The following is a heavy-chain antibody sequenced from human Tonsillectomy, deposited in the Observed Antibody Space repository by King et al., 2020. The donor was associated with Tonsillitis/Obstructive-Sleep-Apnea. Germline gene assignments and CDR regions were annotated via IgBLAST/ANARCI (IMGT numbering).Heavy chain of an antibody. CDR1: GYIFTTYW. Sequence: QLVQSGAEVKKPGESLKISCKGSGYIFTTYWIGWVRQMPGKDLEWMGIIYPGDSDTRYSPSFQGQVTISADKFINPAYLQWSSLKASDTAMYYCARQNYWVIDYLGQGTLVTVSS. J-gene: IGHJ4*02. D-gene: IGHD1-7*01. CDR3: ARQNYWVIDY. V-gene: IGHV5-51*01. CDR2: IYPGDSDT.